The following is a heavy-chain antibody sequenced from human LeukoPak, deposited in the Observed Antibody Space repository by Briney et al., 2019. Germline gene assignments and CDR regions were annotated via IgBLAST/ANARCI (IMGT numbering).Heavy chain of an antibody. J-gene: IGHJ4*02. Sequence: GASVKVSCKASGYTFTGYYMHWVRQAPGQGLEWMGWINPNSGGTNYAQKFQGRVTMTRDTSISTAYMELSRLRSDDTAVYYCARDPGYMVRGVLIGYWGQGTLVTVSS. CDR2: INPNSGGT. CDR3: ARDPGYMVRGVLIGY. D-gene: IGHD3-10*01. CDR1: GYTFTGYY. V-gene: IGHV1-2*02.